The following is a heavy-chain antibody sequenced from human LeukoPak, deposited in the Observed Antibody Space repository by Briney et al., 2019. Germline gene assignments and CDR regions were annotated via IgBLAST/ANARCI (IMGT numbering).Heavy chain of an antibody. Sequence: PSETLCLTCSASGDSISSHFWSWIRQPPGKGLEWIGYISNSGSTSYSPSLKSRVTTTADTSRTQFSLGLSSVTTADTSVYCCARGGSVWHLRAGYYYNMYVWGKKSTGSVSS. CDR1: GDSISSHF. D-gene: IGHD6-19*01. CDR2: ISNSGST. J-gene: IGHJ6*03. V-gene: IGHV4-59*11. CDR3: ARGGSVWHLRAGYYYNMYV.